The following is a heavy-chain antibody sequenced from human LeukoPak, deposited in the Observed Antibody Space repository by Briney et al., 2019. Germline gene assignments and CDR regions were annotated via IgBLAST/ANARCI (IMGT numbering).Heavy chain of an antibody. CDR2: ISTYNDNT. J-gene: IGHJ4*02. D-gene: IGHD3-10*01. CDR3: ARDSGERGSGSYLIAY. V-gene: IGHV1-18*01. Sequence: ASVKVSCKASGYTFIRYGISWVRQAPGQGLEWMGWISTYNDNTNYAQKFQGRVTMTTDTSTSTAYMELRSLRSDDTAVYYCARDSGERGSGSYLIAYWGQGTLVTVSS. CDR1: GYTFIRYG.